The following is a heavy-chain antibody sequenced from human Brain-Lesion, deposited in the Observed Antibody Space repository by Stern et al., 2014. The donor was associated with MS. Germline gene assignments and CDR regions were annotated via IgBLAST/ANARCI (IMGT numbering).Heavy chain of an antibody. V-gene: IGHV1-2*04. J-gene: IGHJ4*02. CDR2: INPNSGGT. CDR3: ARGGRYYADY. D-gene: IGHD2-2*01. CDR1: GNSFTHFY. Sequence: MQLVESGAEVKKPGASVRVSCEASGNSFTHFYIHWVRQATGQGLEWMGWINPNSGGTKFAQKFQGWVTITRDTSMTTAYMEVTSLTSDDTAVYYCARGGRYYADYWGQGTLVTVSS.